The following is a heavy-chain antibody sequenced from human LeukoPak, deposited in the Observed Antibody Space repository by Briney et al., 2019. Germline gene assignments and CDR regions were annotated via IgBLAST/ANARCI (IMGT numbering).Heavy chain of an antibody. CDR2: MNPNSGNT. D-gene: IGHD6-13*01. Sequence: ASVKVSCKASGYTFSNYDINWVRQVTGQGLEWMGWMNPNSGNTGYVQKLQGRVTMTTDTSTSTAYMELRSLRSDDTAVYYCARDREAAALTAGFDPWGQGTLVTVSS. J-gene: IGHJ5*02. CDR1: GYTFSNYD. V-gene: IGHV1-8*01. CDR3: ARDREAAALTAGFDP.